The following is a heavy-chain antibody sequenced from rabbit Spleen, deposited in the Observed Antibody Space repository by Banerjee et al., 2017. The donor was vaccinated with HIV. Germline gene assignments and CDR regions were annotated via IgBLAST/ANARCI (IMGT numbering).Heavy chain of an antibody. J-gene: IGHJ6*01. CDR2: INSGSSTT. Sequence: QEQLVESGGGLVQPGGSLKLSCKASGFDFSSYGVSWVRQAPGKGLEWIGYINSGSSTTDYASWAKGRFTISRTSSTTVTLQMTTLTAADTATYFCAREDVYGYPFPTKLWGRGTLVTVS. V-gene: IGHV1S45*01. CDR3: AREDVYGYPFPTKL. D-gene: IGHD6-1*01. CDR1: GFDFSSYG.